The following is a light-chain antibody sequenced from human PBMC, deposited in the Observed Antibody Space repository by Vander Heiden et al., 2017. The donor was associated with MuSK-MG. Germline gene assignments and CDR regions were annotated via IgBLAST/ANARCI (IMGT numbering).Light chain of an antibody. CDR3: SSYTSSSTFVV. CDR1: SSDVGGYNY. CDR2: EVS. Sequence: QSALTQPASVSGSPGQSITISCTGTSSDVGGYNYVSWYQQHPGKAPKLMIYEVSNRPSGVSNRFSGSKSGNTASLTISGPQLEDEADYYCSSYTSSSTFVVFGGGTKLTVL. J-gene: IGLJ2*01. V-gene: IGLV2-14*01.